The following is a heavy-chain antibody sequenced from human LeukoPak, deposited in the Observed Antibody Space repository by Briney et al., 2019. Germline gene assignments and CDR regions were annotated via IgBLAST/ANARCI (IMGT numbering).Heavy chain of an antibody. CDR1: GFTFNKYG. CDR2: ISNGGRST. Sequence: GGSLRLSCAASGFTFNKYGLSWVRQAPGKGLEWVSGISNGGRSTYYADSVKGRFTISRDNSKNTLYLQMDSLRAEDTAVYYCAKDRGQPSDYDILSWGQGTLVTVSS. D-gene: IGHD3-9*01. J-gene: IGHJ4*02. V-gene: IGHV3-23*01. CDR3: AKDRGQPSDYDILS.